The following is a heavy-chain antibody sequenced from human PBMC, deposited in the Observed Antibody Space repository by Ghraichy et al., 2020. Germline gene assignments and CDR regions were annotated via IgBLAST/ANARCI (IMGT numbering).Heavy chain of an antibody. CDR2: ISGGSDVT. Sequence: GGSLRLSCAGSGFTFSSYAMSWVRQAPGRGLEWVSAISGGSDVTYYADSVKGRFTISRDNSKNTMYLQMNSLRAEDTAVYYCAKGWIIMVRGALFQHWGQGTLVTVSS. CDR1: GFTFSSYA. J-gene: IGHJ1*01. CDR3: AKGWIIMVRGALFQH. V-gene: IGHV3-23*01. D-gene: IGHD3-10*01.